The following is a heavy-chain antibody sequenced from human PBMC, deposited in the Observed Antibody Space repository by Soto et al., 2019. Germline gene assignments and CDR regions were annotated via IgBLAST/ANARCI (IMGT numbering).Heavy chain of an antibody. CDR3: AKAAASHWYFDL. D-gene: IGHD6-25*01. V-gene: IGHV3-23*01. Sequence: EVHLLESGGGLVQPGGSLRLSCAASGFTFSTYAMSWLRQAPGTGLEWVSAITRSGGVTYFADSAKGRFTISRDNSKNTLYLQVNSLRAEDTAVYYCAKAAASHWYFDLWGRVTLGTVAA. CDR1: GFTFSTYA. CDR2: ITRSGGVT. J-gene: IGHJ2*01.